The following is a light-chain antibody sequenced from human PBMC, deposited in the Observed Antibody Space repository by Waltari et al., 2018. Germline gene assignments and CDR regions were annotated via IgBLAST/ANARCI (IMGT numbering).Light chain of an antibody. Sequence: NFLLTQPHSVSASPGETVTISCTRSSGSLVTNYVQWYQQRPGSSPSMIIYEDNKTPSGVPARVSGSIDRSSNSASLTISGLKTEDEADYYCQSYDTNIRVFGGGTKLTVL. CDR3: QSYDTNIRV. V-gene: IGLV6-57*01. CDR1: SGSLVTNY. J-gene: IGLJ3*02. CDR2: EDN.